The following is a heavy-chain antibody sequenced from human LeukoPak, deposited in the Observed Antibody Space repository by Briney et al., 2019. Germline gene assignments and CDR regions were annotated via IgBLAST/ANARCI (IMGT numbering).Heavy chain of an antibody. Sequence: GGPLRLSCAASGFTFSSYEMNWVRQAPGKGLEWVSYISSSGSTIYYADSVKGRFTISRDNAKNSLYLQMNSLRAEDTAVYYCAREDRGVIAYWGQGTLVTVSS. J-gene: IGHJ4*02. CDR1: GFTFSSYE. CDR2: ISSSGSTI. D-gene: IGHD3-10*01. V-gene: IGHV3-48*03. CDR3: AREDRGVIAY.